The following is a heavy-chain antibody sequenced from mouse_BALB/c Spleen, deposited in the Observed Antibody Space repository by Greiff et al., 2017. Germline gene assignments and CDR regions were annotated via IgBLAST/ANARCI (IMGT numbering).Heavy chain of an antibody. CDR2: ISSGGSYT. D-gene: IGHD2-4*01. Sequence: EVKLMESGGGLVKPGGSLKLSCAASGFTFSSYAMSWVRQSPEKRLEWVAEISSGGSYTYYPDTVTGRFTISRDNAKNTLYLEMSSLRSEDTAMYYCARSESYDYGYDAMDYWGQGTSVTVSS. CDR3: ARSESYDYGYDAMDY. J-gene: IGHJ4*01. CDR1: GFTFSSYA. V-gene: IGHV5-9-4*01.